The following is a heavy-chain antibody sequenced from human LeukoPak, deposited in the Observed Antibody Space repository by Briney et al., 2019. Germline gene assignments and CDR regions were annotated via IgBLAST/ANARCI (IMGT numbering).Heavy chain of an antibody. CDR2: ITSSSTI. CDR1: GFTFSSYS. J-gene: IGHJ4*02. CDR3: ARERPGSASAFDY. D-gene: IGHD6-25*01. Sequence: PGGSLRLSCAASGFTFSSYSMNWVRQAPGKGLEWVSYITSSSTIYYADSVKGRFTISRDNAKNSLYLQMSSLRVEDTAIYYCARERPGSASAFDYWGQGTLVTVSS. V-gene: IGHV3-48*01.